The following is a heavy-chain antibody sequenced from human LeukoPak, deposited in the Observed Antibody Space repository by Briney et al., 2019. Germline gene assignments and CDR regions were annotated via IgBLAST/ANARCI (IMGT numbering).Heavy chain of an antibody. J-gene: IGHJ4*02. CDR1: GNSFTSYW. CDR2: IYPADSNT. Sequence: GESLKFSCKGFGNSFTSYWIAWGRQMPGKGVEGMGIIYPADSNTRYNPSFHGQVTLSVAQSISTAYPQWSSLKASDSAMYYCAKFFERGGGGVTRFDYWGQGTLVTVSS. V-gene: IGHV5-51*01. CDR3: AKFFERGGGGVTRFDY. D-gene: IGHD3-3*01.